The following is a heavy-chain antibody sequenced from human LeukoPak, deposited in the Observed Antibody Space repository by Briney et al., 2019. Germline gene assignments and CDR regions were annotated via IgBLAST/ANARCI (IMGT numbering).Heavy chain of an antibody. D-gene: IGHD6-13*01. J-gene: IGHJ4*02. V-gene: IGHV4-39*01. CDR2: IYYSGST. CDR3: ARLRRIATSIDY. CDR1: GGSISSSSYY. Sequence: PSETLTLTCTVSGGSISSSSYYWSWIRQPPGKGLEWIGSIYYSGSTYYNPSLKSRVTISVDTSKNQFSLKLSSVTAADTAVYYCARLRRIATSIDYWGQGTLVTVSS.